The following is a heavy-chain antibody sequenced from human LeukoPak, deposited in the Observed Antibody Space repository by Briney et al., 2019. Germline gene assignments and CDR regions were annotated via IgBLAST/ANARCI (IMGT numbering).Heavy chain of an antibody. J-gene: IGHJ4*02. CDR2: ISPDGRST. CDR1: GFTYGNYL. D-gene: IGHD1-26*01. Sequence: GGSLRLSCAASGFTYGNYLVHWVRQAPGKGLVWVSRISPDGRSTNYADFVKGRFTVSRDNAMNTVYLQMNSLRTEDTAVYYCVRGASGGHYVIDYWGQGTLVTVSS. V-gene: IGHV3-74*01. CDR3: VRGASGGHYVIDY.